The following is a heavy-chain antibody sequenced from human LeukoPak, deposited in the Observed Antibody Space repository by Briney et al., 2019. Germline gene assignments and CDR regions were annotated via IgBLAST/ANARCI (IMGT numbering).Heavy chain of an antibody. Sequence: SETLSLTCTVSGYSISSGYYWGWIRQPPGKGLEWIWSIYHSGSTYYNPSLKSRVTISVDTSKNQFSLKLSSVTAADTAVYYCARDHDLGYDILTGPYAYYFDYWGQGTLVTVSS. CDR1: GYSISSGYY. D-gene: IGHD3-9*01. CDR2: IYHSGST. J-gene: IGHJ4*02. CDR3: ARDHDLGYDILTGPYAYYFDY. V-gene: IGHV4-38-2*02.